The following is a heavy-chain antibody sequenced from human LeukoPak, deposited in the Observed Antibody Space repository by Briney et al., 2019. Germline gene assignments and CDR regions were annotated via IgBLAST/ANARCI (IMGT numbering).Heavy chain of an antibody. CDR1: GFTFSSYG. D-gene: IGHD3-10*01. Sequence: GGTLRLSCAASGFTFSSYGMIWVRQAPGKGLEWVSAISGSGSRTYYADSVKGRFTISRDNSKNTLYLQMNSLRAEDTAVYYCAKGTKVITYYYGSGALGYWGQGTLVTVSS. CDR2: ISGSGSRT. CDR3: AKGTKVITYYYGSGALGY. V-gene: IGHV3-23*01. J-gene: IGHJ4*02.